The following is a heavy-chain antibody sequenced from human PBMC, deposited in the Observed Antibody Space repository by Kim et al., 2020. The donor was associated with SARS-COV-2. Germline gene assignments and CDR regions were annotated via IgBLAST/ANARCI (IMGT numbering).Heavy chain of an antibody. D-gene: IGHD1-26*01. CDR3: ARDQEVLGATAPRTLVRFFDYYYYYGMDV. J-gene: IGHJ6*02. CDR2: ISSSSSYI. Sequence: GGSLRLSCAASGFTFSSYSMNWVRQAPGKGLEWVSSISSSSSYIYYADSVKGRFTISRDNAKNSLYLQMNSLRAEDTAVYYCARDQEVLGATAPRTLVRFFDYYYYYGMDVWGQETTVTVSS. CDR1: GFTFSSYS. V-gene: IGHV3-21*01.